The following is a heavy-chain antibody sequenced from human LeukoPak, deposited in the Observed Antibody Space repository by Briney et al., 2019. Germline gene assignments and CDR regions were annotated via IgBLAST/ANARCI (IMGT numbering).Heavy chain of an antibody. V-gene: IGHV4-38-2*02. J-gene: IGHJ4*02. D-gene: IGHD6-13*01. Sequence: SETLSLTCTVSGYSISSGYYWGWIRQPPGKGLEWIGGIYHSGSTYYNPSLKSRVTISVDTSKNQFSLKLSSVTAADTAVYYCARDNRPGYSSSWYFDYWGQGTPVTVSS. CDR3: ARDNRPGYSSSWYFDY. CDR2: IYHSGST. CDR1: GYSISSGYY.